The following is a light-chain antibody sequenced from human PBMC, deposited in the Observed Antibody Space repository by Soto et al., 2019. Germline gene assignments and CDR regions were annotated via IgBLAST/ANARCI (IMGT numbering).Light chain of an antibody. CDR2: EVS. V-gene: IGLV2-8*01. J-gene: IGLJ1*01. Sequence: QSALTQPASVSGSPGQSITISCTGASSDVGLYDFVSWYQHHPGKAPKLLIFEVSYRPSGVPDRFSGSKSGNTASLTVSGLQAEDEADYYCSSYAGSNNYVFETGTKVTVL. CDR1: SSDVGLYDF. CDR3: SSYAGSNNYV.